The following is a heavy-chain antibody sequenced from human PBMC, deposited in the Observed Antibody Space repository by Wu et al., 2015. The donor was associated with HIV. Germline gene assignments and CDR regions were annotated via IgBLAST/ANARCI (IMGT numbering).Heavy chain of an antibody. V-gene: IGHV1-46*03. CDR1: GYTFTSYY. Sequence: QVQLVQSGAEVKKPGASVKVSCKASGYTFTSYYMHWVRQAPGQGLEWMGIINPSGGSTSYAQKFQGRVTMTRDTSTSTVYMELSSLRSEDTAVYYCAREGVGYATSYNWFDPWGQGTLVTVSS. D-gene: IGHD5-12*01. CDR3: AREGVGYATSYNWFDP. CDR2: INPSGGST. J-gene: IGHJ5*02.